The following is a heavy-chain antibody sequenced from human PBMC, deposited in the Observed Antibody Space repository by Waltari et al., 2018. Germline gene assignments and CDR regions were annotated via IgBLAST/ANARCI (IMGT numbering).Heavy chain of an antibody. J-gene: IGHJ4*02. CDR2: VSGYNGDT. D-gene: IGHD1-1*01. CDR3: ATANILGIGTFDY. CDR1: GYTFKSYA. Sequence: VQLVQSETEVRKPGASVMVSCKNSGYTFKSYAVSWVRQAPGQGLEWMGWVSGYNGDTIYAQKFQDRLTLTTETSTTTAYMELRNLRSDDTAIFYCATANILGIGTFDYWGQGTLVSVSS. V-gene: IGHV1-18*01.